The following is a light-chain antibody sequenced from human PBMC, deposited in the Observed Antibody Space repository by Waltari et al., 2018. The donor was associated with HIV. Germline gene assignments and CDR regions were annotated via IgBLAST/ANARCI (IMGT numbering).Light chain of an antibody. CDR2: GAS. J-gene: IGKJ3*01. Sequence: EIVLTQSTGPLSLSPGERATLPCRASQSVSSSYLAWYQQKPGQAPRLLIYGASSRATGIPDRFSGSGSGTDFTLTISRLEPEDFAVYYCQQYGSSPLTFGPGTKVDIK. V-gene: IGKV3-20*01. CDR1: QSVSSSY. CDR3: QQYGSSPLT.